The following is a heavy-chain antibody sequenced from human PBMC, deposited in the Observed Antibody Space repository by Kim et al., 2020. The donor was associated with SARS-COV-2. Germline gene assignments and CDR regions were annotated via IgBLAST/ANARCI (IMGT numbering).Heavy chain of an antibody. Sequence: GESLKISCKGSGSNYNFDTYWIAWVRQMPGKGLEWMGIIYFGDSDTRYSPSFQGQVTISADKSISTAYLQWTSLKASDTAIYYCARQGRLTYFFDYWGQG. V-gene: IGHV5-51*01. J-gene: IGHJ4*02. CDR3: ARQGRLTYFFDY. CDR2: IYFGDSDT. CDR1: GSNYNFDTYW. D-gene: IGHD3-10*01.